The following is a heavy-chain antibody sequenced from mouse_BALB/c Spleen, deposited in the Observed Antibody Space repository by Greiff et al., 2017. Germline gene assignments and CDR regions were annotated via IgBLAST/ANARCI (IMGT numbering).Heavy chain of an antibody. D-gene: IGHD1-2*01. CDR2: SRNKANDYTT. CDR1: GFTFSDFY. J-gene: IGHJ4*01. Sequence: EENVVESGGGLVQPGGSLRLSCATSGFTFSDFYMAWVRQPPGKRLEWIAASRNKANDYTTEYSASLKGRFIVSSDTSQSILYLQMNALRAEDTAIYYCARGGITTGAMDYWGQGTSVTVAS. V-gene: IGHV7-1*02. CDR3: ARGGITTGAMDY.